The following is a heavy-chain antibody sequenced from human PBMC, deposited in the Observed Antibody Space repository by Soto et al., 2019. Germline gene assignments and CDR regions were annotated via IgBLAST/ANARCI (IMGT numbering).Heavy chain of an antibody. J-gene: IGHJ5*02. V-gene: IGHV4-59*01. CDR2: ISYSGST. Sequence: ETLSLTCTVSGASISTYYWSWIRQPPGKGLEWIGYISYSGSTNYNPSLKSRVTISFDASKNEISLQVRSATAADAAVYYCARDLKEYCSDGKCNWFDPWGQGTLGTVS. CDR1: GASISTYY. D-gene: IGHD2-15*01. CDR3: ARDLKEYCSDGKCNWFDP.